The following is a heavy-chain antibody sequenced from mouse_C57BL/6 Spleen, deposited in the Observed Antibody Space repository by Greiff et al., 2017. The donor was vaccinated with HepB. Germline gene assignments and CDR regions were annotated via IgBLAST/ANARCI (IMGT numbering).Heavy chain of an antibody. D-gene: IGHD2-5*01. CDR2: ISNLAYSI. Sequence: EVQVVESGGGLVQPGGSLKLSCAASGFTFSDYGMAWVRQAPRKGPEWVAFISNLAYSIYYADTVTGRFTISRENAKNTLYLEMSSLRSEDTAMYYCARGYSNYVRWYFDVWGTGTTVTVSS. CDR3: ARGYSNYVRWYFDV. CDR1: GFTFSDYG. V-gene: IGHV5-15*01. J-gene: IGHJ1*03.